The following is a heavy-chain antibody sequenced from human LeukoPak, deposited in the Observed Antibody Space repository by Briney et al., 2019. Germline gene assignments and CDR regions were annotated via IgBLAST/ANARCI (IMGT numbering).Heavy chain of an antibody. CDR3: AKDQGRSEDAFDI. V-gene: IGHV3-23*01. J-gene: IGHJ3*02. CDR2: ISGSGGST. CDR1: GFTFSSYA. Sequence: HGGSLRLSCAASGFTFSSYAMSWVRQAPGKGLEWVSAISGSGGSTYYADSVKGRFTISRDNSKNTLYLQMNSLRAEDTAVYYCAKDQGRSEDAFDIWGQGTMVTVSS.